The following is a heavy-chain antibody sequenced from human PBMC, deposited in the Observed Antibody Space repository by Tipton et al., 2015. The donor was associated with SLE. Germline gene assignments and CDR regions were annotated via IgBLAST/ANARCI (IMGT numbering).Heavy chain of an antibody. Sequence: TLSLTCTVSGGSISSYYWSWIRQPAGKGLEWIGRIYTSGSTHYNPSLKSRVTISVDTSKNQFSLKLSSVAAADTAVYYCASGGYSSYAFDIWGQGTMVTVSS. CDR1: GGSISSYY. D-gene: IGHD6-6*01. CDR3: ASGGYSSYAFDI. CDR2: IYTSGST. J-gene: IGHJ3*02. V-gene: IGHV4-4*07.